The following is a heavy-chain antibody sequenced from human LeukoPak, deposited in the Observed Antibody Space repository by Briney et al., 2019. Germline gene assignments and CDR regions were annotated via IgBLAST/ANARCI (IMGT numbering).Heavy chain of an antibody. D-gene: IGHD3-16*01. Sequence: GWSLRLSCAASGFTYSSYAMSWVRQAPARGLDWVSASTNSGGTTYVADCVKGRFTISRDNSKNQLYLQRNSLRAEDTAVYYCAKDPPHVSWLFDYWGQGTMVTVSS. V-gene: IGHV3-23*01. CDR3: AKDPPHVSWLFDY. CDR1: GFTYSSYA. CDR2: STNSGGTT. J-gene: IGHJ4*02.